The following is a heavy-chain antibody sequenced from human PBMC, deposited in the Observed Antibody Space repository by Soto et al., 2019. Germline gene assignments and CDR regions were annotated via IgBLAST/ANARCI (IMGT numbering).Heavy chain of an antibody. CDR1: GGSISSYY. D-gene: IGHD6-6*01. CDR3: ARYIEAARNWFEP. Sequence: SETLSLTCTVSGGSISSYYWSWIRQPPGKGLEWIGYIYYSGSTNYNPSLKSRVTISVDTSKNQFSLKLSSVTAADTAVYYCARYIEAARNWFEPWGQGTLVTVSS. V-gene: IGHV4-59*01. CDR2: IYYSGST. J-gene: IGHJ5*02.